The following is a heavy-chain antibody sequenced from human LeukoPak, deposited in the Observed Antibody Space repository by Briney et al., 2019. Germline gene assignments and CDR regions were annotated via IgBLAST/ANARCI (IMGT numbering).Heavy chain of an antibody. CDR2: IYTSGST. J-gene: IGHJ5*02. CDR3: ARVVPAAILPWFDP. D-gene: IGHD2-2*01. Sequence: SETLSLTCTVSGGSISNNSYYWGWIRQPAGKGLEWIGRIYTSGSTNYNPSLKSRVTMSVDTSKNRFSLKLSSVTAADTAVYYCARVVPAAILPWFDPWGQGTLVTVSS. CDR1: GGSISNNSYY. V-gene: IGHV4-61*02.